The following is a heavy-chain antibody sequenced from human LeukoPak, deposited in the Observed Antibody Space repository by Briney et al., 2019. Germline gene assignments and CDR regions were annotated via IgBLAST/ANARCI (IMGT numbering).Heavy chain of an antibody. V-gene: IGHV3-48*04. Sequence: PGGSLRLSCEGAGFNLSPYGMNWVRQAPGRGLDWVVFISSNSDRIWYADSVKGRFTISRDNAKNSLYLQMNSLRAEDTALYYCAKDRGHSSWYLYYWGQGTLVTVSS. CDR1: GFNLSPYG. J-gene: IGHJ4*02. CDR3: AKDRGHSSWYLYY. CDR2: ISSNSDRI. D-gene: IGHD6-13*01.